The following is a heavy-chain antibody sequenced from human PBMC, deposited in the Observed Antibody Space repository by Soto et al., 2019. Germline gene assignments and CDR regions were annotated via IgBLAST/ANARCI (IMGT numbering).Heavy chain of an antibody. CDR1: DGSISSSSYY. D-gene: IGHD3-22*01. CDR3: ARHLYDSSGSLDAFDI. Sequence: SETLSLTCTVSDGSISSSSYYWGWIRQPPGKGLEWIGSIYYSGSTYYNPSLKSRVTISVDTSKNQFSLKLSSVTAADTAVYYCARHLYDSSGSLDAFDIWGQGTMVTVSS. J-gene: IGHJ3*02. CDR2: IYYSGST. V-gene: IGHV4-39*01.